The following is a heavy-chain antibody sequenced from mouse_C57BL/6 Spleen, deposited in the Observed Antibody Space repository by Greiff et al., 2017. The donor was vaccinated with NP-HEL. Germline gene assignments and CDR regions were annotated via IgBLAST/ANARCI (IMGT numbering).Heavy chain of an antibody. J-gene: IGHJ3*01. Sequence: EVQLVESGGGLVKPGGSLKLSCAASGFTFSDYGMHWVSQAPEQGLEWVAYISSGSSTIYYADTVKGRFTISRDNAKNTLFLQMTSLRAEDTAMDYCARHDYVGWGQGTLVTVAA. CDR3: ARHDYVG. V-gene: IGHV5-17*01. CDR1: GFTFSDYG. CDR2: ISSGSSTI. D-gene: IGHD2-4*01.